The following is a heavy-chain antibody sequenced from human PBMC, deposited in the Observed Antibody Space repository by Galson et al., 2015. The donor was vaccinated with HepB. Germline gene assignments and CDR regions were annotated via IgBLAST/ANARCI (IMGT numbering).Heavy chain of an antibody. D-gene: IGHD3-10*02. Sequence: SLRLSCAASGLNLSKYGLHWVRQAPGKGLEWVAVIRNRGTNTYYADSVKGRFTISSDNSKNTLYLQMHSLRPEDTAVYYCAKDPVFGDPWGQGTMVTVSS. CDR3: AKDPVFGDP. CDR2: IRNRGTNT. V-gene: IGHV3-30*02. J-gene: IGHJ3*01. CDR1: GLNLSKYG.